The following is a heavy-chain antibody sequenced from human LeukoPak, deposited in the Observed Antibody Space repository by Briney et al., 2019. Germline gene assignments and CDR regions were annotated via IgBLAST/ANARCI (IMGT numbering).Heavy chain of an antibody. CDR3: ATQGYNNQTMDV. CDR1: GDSIRTTRY. J-gene: IGHJ6*02. CDR2: IYCSGCT. D-gene: IGHD5-24*01. Sequence: PSETLSLTCTVSGDSIRTTRYWGWIRQAHGKGLEWIGAIYCSGCTYYNPSLKSRVIISVDTYKNQFSLKLTPVTAADTAAYYCATQGYNNQTMDVWGQGTTVTVSS. V-gene: IGHV4-39*01.